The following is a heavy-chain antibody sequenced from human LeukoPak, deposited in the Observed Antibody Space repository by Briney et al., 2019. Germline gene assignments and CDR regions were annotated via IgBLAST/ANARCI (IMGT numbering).Heavy chain of an antibody. CDR1: GFTFSSYA. Sequence: PGGSLRLSCAASGFTFSSYAMHWVRQAPGKGLEYVSAISSNGGSTYYANSVKGRFTISRDNSKNTLYLQMGSLRAEDMAVYYCASGVCSSTSCYTGPLSNWGQGTLVTVSS. CDR3: ASGVCSSTSCYTGPLSN. D-gene: IGHD2-2*02. CDR2: ISSNGGST. J-gene: IGHJ4*02. V-gene: IGHV3-64*01.